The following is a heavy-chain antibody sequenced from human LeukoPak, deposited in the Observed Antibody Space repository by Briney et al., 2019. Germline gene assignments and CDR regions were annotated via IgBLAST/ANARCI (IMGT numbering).Heavy chain of an antibody. Sequence: GGSLRLSCAASGFTFSNYTMNWVRQTPGKGLEWVSSISSSSSYIFYADPVKCRFTPSRDNAKKSLYLQMNSLRAEDTAVYYCARDSHYGYSSSWFHLVHIDYWGQGTLVTVSS. CDR3: ARDSHYGYSSSWFHLVHIDY. J-gene: IGHJ4*02. V-gene: IGHV3-21*01. CDR2: ISSSSSYI. CDR1: GFTFSNYT. D-gene: IGHD6-13*01.